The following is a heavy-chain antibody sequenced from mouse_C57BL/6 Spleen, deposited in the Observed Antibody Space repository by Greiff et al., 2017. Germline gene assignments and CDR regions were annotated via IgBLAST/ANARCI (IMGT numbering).Heavy chain of an antibody. CDR1: GYTFTSYW. Sequence: VQLQQPGAELVMPGASVKLSCKASGYTFTSYWMHWVKQRPGQGLEWIGEIDPSDSYTNYNQKFKGKSTLTVDKSSSTAYMQLSSLTSEDSAVYYCARHYYGSREGAWFAYWGQGTLVTVSA. D-gene: IGHD1-1*01. V-gene: IGHV1-69*01. CDR3: ARHYYGSREGAWFAY. J-gene: IGHJ3*01. CDR2: IDPSDSYT.